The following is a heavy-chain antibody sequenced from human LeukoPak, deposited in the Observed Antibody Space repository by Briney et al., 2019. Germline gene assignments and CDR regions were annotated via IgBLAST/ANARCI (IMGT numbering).Heavy chain of an antibody. CDR2: IKSDGKT. J-gene: IGHJ1*01. D-gene: IGHD3-22*01. CDR3: ARAPSEVGGYYPEYFRH. V-gene: IGHV3-74*01. Sequence: GGSLRLSCEASGFTFSRYWMHWVRQAQGKGMVWVSRIKSDGKTNYADSVKGRFTISRDNAKNTVSLQMDSLRAEDTGVYYCARAPSEVGGYYPEYFRHWGQGTLVTVSS. CDR1: GFTFSRYW.